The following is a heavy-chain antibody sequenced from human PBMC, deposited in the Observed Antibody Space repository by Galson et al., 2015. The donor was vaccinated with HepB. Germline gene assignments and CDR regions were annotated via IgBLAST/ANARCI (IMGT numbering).Heavy chain of an antibody. V-gene: IGHV1-18*01. CDR1: GYTFSSYG. CDR3: ARDEGEGAFDY. J-gene: IGHJ4*02. D-gene: IGHD1-26*01. CDR2: ISGLSGNT. Sequence: SVKVSCKASGYTFSSYGISWVGQAPGQGLKWMGWISGLSGNTNYAQKFQGRVVMTTDTSTTTAYMELRSLKSDDTAVYFCARDEGEGAFDYWGQGTLVSVSS.